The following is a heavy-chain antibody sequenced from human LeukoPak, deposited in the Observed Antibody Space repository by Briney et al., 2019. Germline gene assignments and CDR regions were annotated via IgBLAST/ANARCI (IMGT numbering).Heavy chain of an antibody. D-gene: IGHD6-6*01. J-gene: IGHJ6*02. Sequence: SETLPLTCAVYGGSFSGYYWSWIRQPPGKGLEWIGEINHSGSTNYNPSLKSRVTISVDTSKNQFSLKLSSVTAADTAVYYCASIAARRGGYYYYGMDVWGQGTTVTVSS. V-gene: IGHV4-34*01. CDR2: INHSGST. CDR3: ASIAARRGGYYYYGMDV. CDR1: GGSFSGYY.